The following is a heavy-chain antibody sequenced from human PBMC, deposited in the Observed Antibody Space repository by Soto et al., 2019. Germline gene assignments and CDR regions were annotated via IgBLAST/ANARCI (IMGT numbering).Heavy chain of an antibody. CDR2: ISGSGGST. CDR3: ARDFSTAMALAFHY. J-gene: IGHJ4*02. CDR1: GFTFSSYA. Sequence: GGSMRLSCAASGFTFSSYAMSWVRQAPGKGLEWVSAISGSGGSTYYADSVKGRFTISRDNAKNSLYLQMNSLRAEDTAVYYCARDFSTAMALAFHYWGQGTLVTVSS. D-gene: IGHD5-18*01. V-gene: IGHV3-23*01.